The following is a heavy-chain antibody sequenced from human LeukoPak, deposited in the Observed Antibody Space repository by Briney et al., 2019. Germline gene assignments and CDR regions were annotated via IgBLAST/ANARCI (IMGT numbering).Heavy chain of an antibody. V-gene: IGHV4-34*01. D-gene: IGHD2/OR15-2a*01. Sequence: SETLSLTCAVSGGSFSDYYWSWIRQPPGKGLEWIGEINHGGDTSYNSSLQSRVTLSVDTSRNQFSLILSSMTAADTAIYYCASHKYPVQAFDIWGQGTMVTVSS. J-gene: IGHJ3*02. CDR2: INHGGDT. CDR3: ASHKYPVQAFDI. CDR1: GGSFSDYY.